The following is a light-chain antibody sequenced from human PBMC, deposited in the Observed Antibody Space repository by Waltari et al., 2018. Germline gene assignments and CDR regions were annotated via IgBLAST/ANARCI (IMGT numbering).Light chain of an antibody. Sequence: DIQMTQSPSSLSASLGDRVTITCRASQTINIYLNWYQQKPGKTTKLPIYAASSLQGGVPSRFSGSASGTDFTLTISSLQPEDFATYFCQQSYSTPWTFGQGTKVEIK. CDR2: AAS. J-gene: IGKJ1*01. V-gene: IGKV1-39*01. CDR1: QTINIY. CDR3: QQSYSTPWT.